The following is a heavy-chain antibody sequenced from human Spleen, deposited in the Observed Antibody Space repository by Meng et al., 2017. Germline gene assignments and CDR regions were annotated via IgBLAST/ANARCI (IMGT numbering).Heavy chain of an antibody. CDR1: GFTFTTYF. CDR3: AREMPMTCYFDQ. D-gene: IGHD3-22*01. Sequence: QVQFVQSGAEVKKPGVSLKLSCETSGFTFTTYFMHWLRQAPGQGLQWMGLFNPNGDVTTYSPRFQGRITLTGDTSTSTLYMELSSLTSDDTAVYYCAREMPMTCYFDQWGQGTLVTVSS. J-gene: IGHJ4*03. CDR2: FNPNGDVT. V-gene: IGHV1-46*01.